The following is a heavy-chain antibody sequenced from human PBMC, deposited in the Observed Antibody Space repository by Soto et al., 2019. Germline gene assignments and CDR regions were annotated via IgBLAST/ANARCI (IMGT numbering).Heavy chain of an antibody. D-gene: IGHD2-15*01. CDR1: GYTFNSYS. CDR2: ISSFSNYM. V-gene: IGHV3-21*06. Sequence: GGSLRLSCAVSGYTFNSYSMNWVRQAPGKGREWGSSISSFSNYMYYTDSLKGRFTISRDNARNTLYLQIFSLRAEDTAVYYCARMGVFCSGGSCYPPGYYGMDVWGQGT. CDR3: ARMGVFCSGGSCYPPGYYGMDV. J-gene: IGHJ6*02.